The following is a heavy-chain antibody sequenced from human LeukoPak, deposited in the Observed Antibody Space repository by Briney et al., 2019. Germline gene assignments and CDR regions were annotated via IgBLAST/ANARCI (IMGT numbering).Heavy chain of an antibody. V-gene: IGHV4-30-4*08. Sequence: PSETLSLTCTVSGGSISSGDYYWSWIRQPPGKGLEWIGYIYYSGSTYYNPSPKSRVTISVDTSKNQFSLKLSSVTAADTAVYYCARGYYDFWSGYYADAFDIWGQGTMVTVSS. D-gene: IGHD3-3*01. CDR1: GGSISSGDYY. J-gene: IGHJ3*02. CDR2: IYYSGST. CDR3: ARGYYDFWSGYYADAFDI.